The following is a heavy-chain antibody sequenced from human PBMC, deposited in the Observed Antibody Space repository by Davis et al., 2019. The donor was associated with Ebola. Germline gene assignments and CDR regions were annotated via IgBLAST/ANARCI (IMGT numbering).Heavy chain of an antibody. CDR3: ARTTLTSVSDSGLGYNYFAP. D-gene: IGHD4-17*01. V-gene: IGHV4-34*01. J-gene: IGHJ5*02. Sequence: MPSETLSLTCTVSGASITTSFWSWIRQPPGKGLEWLGEIGRGGSTNYNPTLKNRLTIALDTSKNQFSLRLESMTAADTAVYYCARTTLTSVSDSGLGYNYFAPWGQGTLVTVSS. CDR1: GASITTSF. CDR2: IGRGGST.